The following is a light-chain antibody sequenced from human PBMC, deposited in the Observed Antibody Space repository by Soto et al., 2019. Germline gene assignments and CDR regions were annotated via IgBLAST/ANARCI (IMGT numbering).Light chain of an antibody. CDR3: QQSHSSPPT. CDR1: QNIYNF. V-gene: IGKV1-39*01. Sequence: DIQMTQSPTSRSASVGDRITLTCRASQNIYNFLNWYQQRPGRVPNLLIYATSHLYTGVPSRFSGNGSGTDFSLTISSLQPEDFTTYYCQQSHSSPPTFGHGTKVEMK. J-gene: IGKJ1*01. CDR2: ATS.